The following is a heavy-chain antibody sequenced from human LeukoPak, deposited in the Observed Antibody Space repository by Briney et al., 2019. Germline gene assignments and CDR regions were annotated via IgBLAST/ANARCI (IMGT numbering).Heavy chain of an antibody. D-gene: IGHD5-18*01. J-gene: IGHJ4*02. Sequence: PSETLSLTCTVSGGSISSYYWSWIRQPPGKGLEWIGCIYYSGSANYNPSLKSRVTISVDTSKNQFSLKLSSVTAADTAVYYCARDLAGTAMAYDYWGQGTLVTVSS. CDR1: GGSISSYY. CDR2: IYYSGSA. CDR3: ARDLAGTAMAYDY. V-gene: IGHV4-59*01.